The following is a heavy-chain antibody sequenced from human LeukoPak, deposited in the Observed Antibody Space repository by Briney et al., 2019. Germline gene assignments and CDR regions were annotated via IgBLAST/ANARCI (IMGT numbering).Heavy chain of an antibody. CDR2: IKQDGSEK. CDR1: GFTFSNYW. D-gene: IGHD3-22*01. V-gene: IGHV3-7*01. CDR3: ASHRPPHDYYDSSGYYGQADY. Sequence: GGSLRLSCAASGFTFSNYWMSWVRQAPGMGLEWVANIKQDGSEKYYVDSVKGRFTISRDNAKNTLYLQMNSLRAEDTAVYYCASHRPPHDYYDSSGYYGQADYWGQGTLVTVSS. J-gene: IGHJ4*02.